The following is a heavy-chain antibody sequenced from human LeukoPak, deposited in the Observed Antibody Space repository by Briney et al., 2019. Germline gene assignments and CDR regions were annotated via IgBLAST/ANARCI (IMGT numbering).Heavy chain of an antibody. V-gene: IGHV1-18*01. CDR2: ISAYNGNT. CDR1: GYTFTSYG. Sequence: ASVKVSCKASGYTFTSYGISWVRQAPGQGLEWMGWISAYNGNTNYAQKLQGRVTMTTDTSTSTAYMELRSLRSDDTAVYYCARTSVDTAMVTPYLDWGQGTLFTVSS. J-gene: IGHJ4*02. D-gene: IGHD5-18*01. CDR3: ARTSVDTAMVTPYLD.